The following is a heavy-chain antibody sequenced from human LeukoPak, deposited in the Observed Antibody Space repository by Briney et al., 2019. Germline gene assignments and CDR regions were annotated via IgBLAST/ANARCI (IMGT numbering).Heavy chain of an antibody. CDR1: GFTFSSYG. CDR3: ARDHGGLLKGDYFDY. Sequence: GGSLRLSCAASGFTFSSYGMHWVRQAPGKGLEWVAVISYDGSSKYYADSVKGRFTISRDNSKNTLYLQMNSLRAEDTAVYYCARDHGGLLKGDYFDYWGQGTLVTVSS. CDR2: ISYDGSSK. J-gene: IGHJ4*02. D-gene: IGHD2-21*01. V-gene: IGHV3-30*03.